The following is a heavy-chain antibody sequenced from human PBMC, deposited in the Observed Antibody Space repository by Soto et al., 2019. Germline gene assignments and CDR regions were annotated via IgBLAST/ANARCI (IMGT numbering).Heavy chain of an antibody. CDR2: IYYSGST. CDR3: ARVDTAMVPYFDY. Sequence: SETLSLTCTVSGGSISSYYLSWIRQPPGKGLEWIGYIYYSGSTNYNPSLKSRVTISVDTSKNQFSLKLSSVTAADTAVYYCARVDTAMVPYFDYWGQGTLVTVSS. D-gene: IGHD5-18*01. J-gene: IGHJ4*02. CDR1: GGSISSYY. V-gene: IGHV4-59*01.